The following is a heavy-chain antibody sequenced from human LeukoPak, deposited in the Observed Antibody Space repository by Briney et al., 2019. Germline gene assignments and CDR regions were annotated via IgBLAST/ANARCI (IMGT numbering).Heavy chain of an antibody. D-gene: IGHD6-19*01. CDR3: ATKQWLAPPPDS. J-gene: IGHJ4*02. CDR1: GFTFSKYW. Sequence: GGSLRLSCAASGFTFSKYWKLWVRHAPGKGLESVSRINTDGSVTTYADSVKGRFTVSRDNADNTMFLQMNSVRDEDTAVYYCATKQWLAPPPDSWGQGTPVTVSS. CDR2: INTDGSVT. V-gene: IGHV3-74*01.